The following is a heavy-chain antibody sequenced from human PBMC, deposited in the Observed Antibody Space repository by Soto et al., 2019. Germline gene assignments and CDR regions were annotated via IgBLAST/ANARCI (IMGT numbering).Heavy chain of an antibody. CDR3: ARSELHSGYGDYGGTLYYFDY. CDR2: IYWDDDK. V-gene: IGHV2-5*02. Sequence: QITLKESGPTLVKPTQTLTLTCTFSGFSLSTSGVGVGWIRQPPGKALEWLALIYWDDDKRYSPSLKSRLTITKDTSKNQVVLTMTNMDPVDTATYYCARSELHSGYGDYGGTLYYFDYWGQGTLVTVSS. CDR1: GFSLSTSGVG. J-gene: IGHJ4*02. D-gene: IGHD4-17*01.